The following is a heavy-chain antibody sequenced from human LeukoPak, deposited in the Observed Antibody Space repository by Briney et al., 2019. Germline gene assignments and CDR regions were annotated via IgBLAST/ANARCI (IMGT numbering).Heavy chain of an antibody. CDR2: INHSGST. V-gene: IGHV4-34*01. CDR1: GGSFSGYY. Sequence: PSETLSLTCAVYGGSFSGYYWSWIRQPPGKGLEWIGEINHSGSTNYNPSLKSRVTISVDTSKNQFSLKLSSVTAADTAVYYCARGFHYYDSSGYSTNFDYWGQGTLVTVSS. D-gene: IGHD3-22*01. J-gene: IGHJ4*02. CDR3: ARGFHYYDSSGYSTNFDY.